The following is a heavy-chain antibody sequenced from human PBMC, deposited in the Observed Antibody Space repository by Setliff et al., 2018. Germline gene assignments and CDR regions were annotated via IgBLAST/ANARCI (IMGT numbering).Heavy chain of an antibody. V-gene: IGHV3-23*01. D-gene: IGHD2-21*01. CDR3: SSYLVS. J-gene: IGHJ4*02. Sequence: QTGGSLRLSCAASGFTFDDYAMHWVRQAPGKGLEWVSAISGSGGSTYYADSVKGRFTISRDNSKNTLYLQMNSLRVDDTAVYYCSSYLVSWGQGALVTVSS. CDR1: GFTFDDYA. CDR2: ISGSGGST.